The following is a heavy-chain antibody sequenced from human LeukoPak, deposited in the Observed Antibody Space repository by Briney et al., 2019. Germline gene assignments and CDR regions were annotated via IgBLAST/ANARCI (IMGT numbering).Heavy chain of an antibody. D-gene: IGHD3-22*01. CDR3: ARDGQEEYYYDSSAPDY. Sequence: LXCXASGFTFXXXXMHXXXQXXXXGXXXXSXXSSNGGSTYYANSVKGRFTISRDNSKNTLYLQMGSLRAEVMAVYYCARDGQEEYYYDSSAPDYWGQGTLVTVSS. J-gene: IGHJ4*02. CDR2: XSSNGGST. CDR1: GFTFXXXX. V-gene: IGHV3-64*01.